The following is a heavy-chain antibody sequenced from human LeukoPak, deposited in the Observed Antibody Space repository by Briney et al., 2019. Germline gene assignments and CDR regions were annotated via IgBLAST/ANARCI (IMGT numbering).Heavy chain of an antibody. CDR2: MNPNSGNT. CDR3: AKGHYYYYGMDV. J-gene: IGHJ6*02. V-gene: IGHV1-8*01. Sequence: GASVKVSCKASGYTFTSYDINWVRQATGQGLEWMGWMNPNSGNTGYAQKFQGRVTMTRNTSISTAYMELSSLRSGDTAVYYCAKGHYYYYGMDVWGQGTTVTVSS. CDR1: GYTFTSYD.